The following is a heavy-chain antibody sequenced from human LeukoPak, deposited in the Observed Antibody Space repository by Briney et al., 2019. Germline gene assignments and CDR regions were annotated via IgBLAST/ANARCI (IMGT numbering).Heavy chain of an antibody. J-gene: IGHJ4*02. V-gene: IGHV3-21*01. CDR1: GFSFSSYS. D-gene: IGHD6-19*01. CDR3: ARASSGWAVVLYYFDF. Sequence: NPGGSLRLSCAASGFSFSSYSMNWVRQAPGKGLEWVSSISSTSSYIYYADSVKGRFTISRDNAKNSLYLQMNSLRAEDTAVYYCARASSGWAVVLYYFDFWGQGTLVTVSS. CDR2: ISSTSSYI.